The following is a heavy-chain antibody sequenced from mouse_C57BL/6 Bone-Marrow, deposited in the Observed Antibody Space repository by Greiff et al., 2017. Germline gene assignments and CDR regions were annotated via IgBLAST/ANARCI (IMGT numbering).Heavy chain of an antibody. Sequence: QVQLQQPGAELVKPGASVTLSCKASGYTFTSYWMHWVKQRPGQGLEWIGMIHPNSGSTNYNEKFKSKATLTVDKSSSTAYMQLSSLTSEDSAVYYCAKRARWLRGFAYWGQGTLVTVSA. CDR2: IHPNSGST. V-gene: IGHV1-64*01. CDR1: GYTFTSYW. CDR3: AKRARWLRGFAY. J-gene: IGHJ3*01. D-gene: IGHD2-2*01.